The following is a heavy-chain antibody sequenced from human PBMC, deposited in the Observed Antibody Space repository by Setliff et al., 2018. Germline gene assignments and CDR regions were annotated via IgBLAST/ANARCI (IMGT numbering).Heavy chain of an antibody. Sequence: GGSLRLSCAASGFTFSSYTMNWVRQAPGQGLEWVSSIDSSSTWIYYADSVKGRFTISRDNAKNSLYLQMNSLRAEDTATYYCARDRGGTNPWFDFWGQGTLVTVSS. CDR3: ARDRGGTNPWFDF. J-gene: IGHJ5*01. CDR1: GFTFSSYT. D-gene: IGHD3-10*01. V-gene: IGHV3-21*01. CDR2: IDSSSTWI.